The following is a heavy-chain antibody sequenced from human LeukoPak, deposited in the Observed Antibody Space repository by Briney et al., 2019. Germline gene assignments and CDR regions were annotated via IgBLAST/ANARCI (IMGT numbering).Heavy chain of an antibody. CDR1: GYTFTGYY. CDR2: INPNNGGT. D-gene: IGHD3-16*02. CDR3: ARDRQPSRYIGMDV. Sequence: GASVKVSCKASGYTFTGYYIHWVRQAPGQGLEWRGWINPNNGGTNYAQKFQGRVTMTRDTSISTAYMELHRLTSDDPAVYYCARDRQPSRYIGMDVWGQGTTVIVSS. J-gene: IGHJ6*02. V-gene: IGHV1-2*02.